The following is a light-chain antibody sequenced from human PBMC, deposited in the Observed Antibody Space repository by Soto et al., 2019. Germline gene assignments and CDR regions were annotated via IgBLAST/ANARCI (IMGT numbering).Light chain of an antibody. CDR1: SSNIGSNY. V-gene: IGLV1-47*01. Sequence: QSVLTQPPSASGSPGQRVTISCSGSSSNIGSNYVYWYQQLPGTAPKLLIYRNNQRPSGVPDRFSGSKSGTSASLAISGLRSEDEANDYCAAWDESRSGVVFGGGTKLTVL. J-gene: IGLJ3*02. CDR2: RNN. CDR3: AAWDESRSGVV.